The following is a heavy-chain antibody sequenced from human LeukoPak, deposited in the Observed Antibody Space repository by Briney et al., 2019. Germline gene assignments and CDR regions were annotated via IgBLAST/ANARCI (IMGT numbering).Heavy chain of an antibody. CDR1: EFTFSSYD. D-gene: IGHD6-13*01. CDR2: INTAGNA. V-gene: IGHV3-13*01. CDR3: ARAKMPGIQTAGRVNYFDS. Sequence: GGSLRLSCAASEFTFSSYDMHWVRQATGKGLEWVSTINTAGNAWYPDSVKGRFTISRENAKNSLNLQMNSLRVGDTAVYYCARAKMPGIQTAGRVNYFDSWGQGTLVTVSA. J-gene: IGHJ4*02.